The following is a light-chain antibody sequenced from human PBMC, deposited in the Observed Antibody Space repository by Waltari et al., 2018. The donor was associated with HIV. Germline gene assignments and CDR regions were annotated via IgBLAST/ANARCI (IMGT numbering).Light chain of an antibody. V-gene: IGLV1-40*01. CDR1: SSNIGAGFD. CDR2: GNS. J-gene: IGLJ2*01. Sequence: QSVLTQPPSVSGAPGQRATIPCTRSSSNIGAGFDVHWYQPLPGTAPKLLIYGNSNRPSGVPDRFSGSKSGTSASLAITGLQAEDEADYSCQSYDSSLGASLFGGGTKLTVL. CDR3: QSYDSSLGASL.